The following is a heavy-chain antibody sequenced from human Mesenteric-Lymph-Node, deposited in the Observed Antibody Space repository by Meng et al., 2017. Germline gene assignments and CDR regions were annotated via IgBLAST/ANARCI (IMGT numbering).Heavy chain of an antibody. Sequence: QLELPEPGPGLCKPPRTLSLTCTVSGGPISSSSYYWAWRRQPPGGGLEWIGSVVYSGTTYYTSSLKSRVSISVDTSKNQFALKLSSVTAADTAVYYCARHHHSPTFDYWGQGTLVTVSS. D-gene: IGHD1-14*01. V-gene: IGHV4-39*01. CDR3: ARHHHSPTFDY. CDR1: GGPISSSSYY. CDR2: VVYSGTT. J-gene: IGHJ4*02.